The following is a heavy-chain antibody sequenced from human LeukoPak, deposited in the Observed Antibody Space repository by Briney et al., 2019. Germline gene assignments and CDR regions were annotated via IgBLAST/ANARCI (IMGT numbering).Heavy chain of an antibody. CDR3: ARRGLLGNYYYGMDV. J-gene: IGHJ6*02. CDR2: IYYSGGT. Sequence: SETLSLTCTVSGGSISSSYWSWIRQPPGKGLEWIGYIYYSGGTNYNPSLKSRVTISVDTSKNQFSLKVSSVTAADTAVYYCARRGLLGNYYYGMDVWGQGTTVTVSS. D-gene: IGHD2/OR15-2a*01. CDR1: GGSISSSY. V-gene: IGHV4-59*08.